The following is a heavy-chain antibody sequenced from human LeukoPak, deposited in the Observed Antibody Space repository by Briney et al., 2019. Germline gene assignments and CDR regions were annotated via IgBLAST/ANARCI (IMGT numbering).Heavy chain of an antibody. V-gene: IGHV4-38-2*01. J-gene: IGHJ6*03. CDR2: IYHRGST. D-gene: IGHD6-13*01. CDR3: ARVYGSYGLQYGYSSSWYSTENYYYYYMDV. Sequence: SETLSLTCAVSGYSISSGYYWGWIRQPPGKGLEWIGSIYHRGSTYYNPSLQSRVTISVDTSKNHFSLKLTSVTAADTAVYYCARVYGSYGLQYGYSSSWYSTENYYYYYMDVWGKGTTVTVSS. CDR1: GYSISSGYY.